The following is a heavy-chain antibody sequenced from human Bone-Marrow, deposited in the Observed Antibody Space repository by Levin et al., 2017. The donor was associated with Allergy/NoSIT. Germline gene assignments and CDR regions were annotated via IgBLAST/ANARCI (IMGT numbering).Heavy chain of an antibody. V-gene: IGHV4-4*02. Sequence: PSETLSLTCAVSGGSISSSNWWSWVRQPPGKGLEWIGEIYHSGSTNYNPSLKSRVTISVDKSKNQFSLKLSSVTAADTAVYYCARARGYCISTSCYGEVLGYGPSHTRFDYWGQGTLVTVSS. CDR2: IYHSGST. CDR3: ARARGYCISTSCYGEVLGYGPSHTRFDY. CDR1: GGSISSSNW. D-gene: IGHD2-2*01. J-gene: IGHJ4*02.